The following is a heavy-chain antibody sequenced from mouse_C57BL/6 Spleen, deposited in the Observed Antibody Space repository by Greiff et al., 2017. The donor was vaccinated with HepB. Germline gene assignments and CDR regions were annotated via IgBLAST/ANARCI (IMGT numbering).Heavy chain of an antibody. CDR3: AREDYDYDWGFAY. CDR2: ISYDGSN. J-gene: IGHJ3*01. V-gene: IGHV3-6*01. CDR1: GYSITSGYY. Sequence: EVHLVESGPGLVKPSQSLSLTCSVTGYSITSGYYWNWIRQFPGNKLEWMGYISYDGSNNYNPSLKNRISITRDTSKNQFFLKLNSVTTEDTATYDCAREDYDYDWGFAYWGQGTLVTVSA. D-gene: IGHD2-4*01.